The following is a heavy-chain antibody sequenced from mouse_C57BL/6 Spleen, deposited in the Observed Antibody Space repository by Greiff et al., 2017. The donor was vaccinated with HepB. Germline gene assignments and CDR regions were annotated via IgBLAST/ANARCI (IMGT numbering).Heavy chain of an antibody. J-gene: IGHJ2*01. CDR2: INPNNGGT. CDR3: ARISDDGYYGY. Sequence: EVKLMESGPELVKPGASVKIPCKASGYTFTDYNMDWVKQSHGKSLEWIGDINPNNGGTIYNQKFKGKATLTVDKSSSTAYMELLSLTSEDTAVYYCARISDDGYYGYWGQGTTLTVSS. V-gene: IGHV1-18*01. CDR1: GYTFTDYN. D-gene: IGHD2-3*01.